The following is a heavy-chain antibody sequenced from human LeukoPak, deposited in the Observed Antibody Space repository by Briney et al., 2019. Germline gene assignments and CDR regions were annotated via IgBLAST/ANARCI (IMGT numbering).Heavy chain of an antibody. D-gene: IGHD6-19*01. J-gene: IGHJ4*02. CDR3: ESGIAVAGRGY. Sequence: SETLSLTCAVSGGSLSSSNWWSWVRQPPGKGLEWIGEIYHSGSTNYNPSLKSRVTISVDKSKNQFSLKLSSVTAADTAVYYCESGIAVAGRGYWGQGTLVTVSS. V-gene: IGHV4-4*02. CDR1: GGSLSSSNW. CDR2: IYHSGST.